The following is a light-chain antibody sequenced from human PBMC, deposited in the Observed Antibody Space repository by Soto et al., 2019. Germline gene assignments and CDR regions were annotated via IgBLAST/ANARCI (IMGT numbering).Light chain of an antibody. V-gene: IGLV1-40*01. CDR3: QSYDSSLSAVV. CDR2: GSS. CDR1: SSNIGADYD. J-gene: IGLJ3*02. Sequence: QSVLTQPPSVSGAPGQRVTISCTGSSSNIGADYDVHWYQQLPGTAPKLLIYGSSNRPSGVPDRFSASKSGTSASLAITGLQAEDEADYYCQSYDSSLSAVVFGGGTKLTVL.